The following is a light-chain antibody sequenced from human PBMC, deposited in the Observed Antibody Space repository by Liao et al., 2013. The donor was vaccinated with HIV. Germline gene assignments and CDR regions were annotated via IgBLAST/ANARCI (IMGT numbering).Light chain of an antibody. V-gene: IGLV3-1*01. Sequence: SYGLTQPPSVSVSPGQTAIITCFGDDLTNILGNKYLHWYLQRPGQSPVLVIYQDSRRPLGIPERFSASKSGHTATLTISGAQAMDEADYYCQAWDSTAAVFGTGTEVTVL. J-gene: IGLJ1*01. CDR1: DLTNILGNKY. CDR3: QAWDSTAAV. CDR2: QDS.